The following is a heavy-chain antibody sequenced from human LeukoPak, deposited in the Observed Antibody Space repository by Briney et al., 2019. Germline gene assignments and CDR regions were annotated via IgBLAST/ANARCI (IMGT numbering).Heavy chain of an antibody. V-gene: IGHV3-74*01. J-gene: IGHJ3*02. CDR1: GFTFSSYW. CDR2: INSDGSST. Sequence: GGSLRLSCAASGFTFSSYWMHWVRQAPGKGLVWVSRINSDGSSTSYADSVKGRFTISRDNAKNTLYLQMNSLRAEDTAVYYCASSWYYDSSGYPLDAFDNWGQGTMVTVSS. CDR3: ASSWYYDSSGYPLDAFDN. D-gene: IGHD3-22*01.